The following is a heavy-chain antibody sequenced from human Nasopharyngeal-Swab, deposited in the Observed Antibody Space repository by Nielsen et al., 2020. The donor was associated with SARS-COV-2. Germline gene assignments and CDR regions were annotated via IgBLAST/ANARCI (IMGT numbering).Heavy chain of an antibody. CDR1: GFSLNTSGMC. Sequence: SGPTLVKPTQTRTLTCTFSGFSLNTSGMCLTWIRQPPGKALEWLALIDWDEDKYYSTSLKTRLTISKDTSKNQVVLTMTNMDQADTATYYCARNPPRGSGFDFWGQGILVTVSS. CDR3: ARNPPRGSGFDF. CDR2: IDWDEDK. D-gene: IGHD6-19*01. J-gene: IGHJ4*02. V-gene: IGHV2-70*01.